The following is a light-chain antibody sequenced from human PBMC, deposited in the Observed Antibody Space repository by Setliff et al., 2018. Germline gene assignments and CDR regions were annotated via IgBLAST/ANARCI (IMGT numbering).Light chain of an antibody. Sequence: QSALAQPASVPGSLGQSITISCTGTSNDVGGYNYVSWYKQHPGEAPQLMIYAVTKRPSGVSNRFSGSKSGKAASLTISGLQAEDEADYYCCSYVRGSAYVFGTGTKVTVL. J-gene: IGLJ1*01. CDR1: SNDVGGYNY. CDR2: AVT. CDR3: CSYVRGSAYV. V-gene: IGLV2-14*03.